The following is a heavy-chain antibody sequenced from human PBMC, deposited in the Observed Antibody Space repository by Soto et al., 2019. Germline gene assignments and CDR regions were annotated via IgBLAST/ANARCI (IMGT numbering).Heavy chain of an antibody. CDR2: IDWDDDK. D-gene: IGHD6-13*01. J-gene: IGHJ5*02. CDR1: GFSLSTSGMR. Sequence: SGPTLVNPTQTLTLTCTFSGFSLSTSGMRVSWIRQPPGKALEWLARIDWDDDKFYSTSLKTRLTISKDTSKNQVVLTVTNMDPVDTATYYCARSRIAAAGPRGGWFDPWGQGTLVTVSS. CDR3: ARSRIAAAGPRGGWFDP. V-gene: IGHV2-70*04.